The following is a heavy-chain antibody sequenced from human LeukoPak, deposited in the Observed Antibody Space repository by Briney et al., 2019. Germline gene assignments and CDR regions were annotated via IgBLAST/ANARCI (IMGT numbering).Heavy chain of an antibody. Sequence: ASVKVSCKVSGYTLTELSMHWVRQAPGKGLEWMGGFDPEDGETIYAQKFQGRVTMTEDTSTDTAYMELSSLRSEDTAVYYCARDSLFGYYGSGSYRYFDLWGRGTLVTVSS. CDR3: ARDSLFGYYGSGSYRYFDL. J-gene: IGHJ2*01. CDR1: GYTLTELS. CDR2: FDPEDGET. D-gene: IGHD3-10*01. V-gene: IGHV1-24*01.